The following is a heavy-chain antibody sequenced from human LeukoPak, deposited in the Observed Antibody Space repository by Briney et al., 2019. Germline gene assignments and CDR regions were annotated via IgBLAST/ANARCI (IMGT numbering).Heavy chain of an antibody. CDR3: ARGLSGYYDGAYYFDY. V-gene: IGHV1-69*02. J-gene: IGHJ4*02. Sequence: RASVKVSCKASGGTFSSYTISWVRQAPGQGLEWMGRIIPILGIANYAQKFQGRVTITADKSTSTAYMELRSLRSDDTAVYYCARGLSGYYDGAYYFDYWGQGTLVTVSS. CDR1: GGTFSSYT. D-gene: IGHD3-22*01. CDR2: IIPILGIA.